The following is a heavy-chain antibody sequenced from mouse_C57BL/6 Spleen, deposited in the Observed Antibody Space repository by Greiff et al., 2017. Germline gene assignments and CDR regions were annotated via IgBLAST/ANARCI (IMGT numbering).Heavy chain of an antibody. D-gene: IGHD1-1*01. CDR3: ARQDTTVVGYWYFDV. V-gene: IGHV5-9*01. Sequence: EVTLVESGGGLVKPGGSLKLSCAASGFTFSSYTMSWVRQTPEKRLEWVATISGGGGNTYYPDSVKGRFTISRDNAKNTLYLQMSSLRSEDTALYYCARQDTTVVGYWYFDVWGTGTTVTVSS. CDR1: GFTFSSYT. J-gene: IGHJ1*03. CDR2: ISGGGGNT.